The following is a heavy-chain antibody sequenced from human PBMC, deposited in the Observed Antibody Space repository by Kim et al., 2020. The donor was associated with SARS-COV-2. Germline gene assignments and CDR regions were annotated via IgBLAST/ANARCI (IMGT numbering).Heavy chain of an antibody. CDR3: AKEFLVRGVIETNWFDP. J-gene: IGHJ5*02. V-gene: IGHV3-30*18. Sequence: GGSLRLSCAASGFTFSSYGMHWVRQAPGKGLEWVAVISYDGSNKYYADSVKGRFTISRDNSKNTLYLQMNSLRAEDTAVYYCAKEFLVRGVIETNWFDPWGQGTLVTVSS. CDR1: GFTFSSYG. CDR2: ISYDGSNK. D-gene: IGHD3-10*01.